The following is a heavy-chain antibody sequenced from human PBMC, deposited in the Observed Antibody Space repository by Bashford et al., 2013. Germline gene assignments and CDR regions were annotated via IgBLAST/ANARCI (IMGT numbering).Heavy chain of an antibody. J-gene: IGHJ4*02. CDR3: ARRNYENYHYRFDS. CDR2: IYDTGST. V-gene: IGHV4-59*01. D-gene: IGHD1-7*01. Sequence: SETLSLTCTVSGGSINSYYWSWIRQAPGKGLEWIGYIYDTGSTNYNPSLKSRVSISGDSSKNQISLTLSSVTAADTAVYFCARRNYENYHYRFDSWGQGVLVTVSS. CDR1: GGSINSYY.